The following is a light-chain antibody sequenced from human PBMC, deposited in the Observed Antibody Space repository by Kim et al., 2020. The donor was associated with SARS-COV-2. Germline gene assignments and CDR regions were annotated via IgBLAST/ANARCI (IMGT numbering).Light chain of an antibody. CDR1: QSISNW. V-gene: IGKV1-5*01. CDR3: QQYKNWT. Sequence: DIQMTQSPSTLSASVGDRVTITCRVSQSISNWLAWYQQKPGKAPKLLIYDASSLRSGVPSRFSGSGSGTEFTLTISNLQPDDFATYYCQQYKNWTFGQGTKVDIK. CDR2: DAS. J-gene: IGKJ1*01.